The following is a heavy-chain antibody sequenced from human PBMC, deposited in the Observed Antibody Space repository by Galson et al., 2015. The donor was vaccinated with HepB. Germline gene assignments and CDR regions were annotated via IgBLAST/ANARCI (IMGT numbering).Heavy chain of an antibody. CDR3: ATGKHYDSGYFPDSWDY. CDR2: IKSKTDGGTK. D-gene: IGHD3-22*01. Sequence: SLRLSCAASGFSFSYAWMTWVRQAPGKGLEWVGRIKSKTDGGTKDYAAPVKGRFIISRDDSKNTLYLQLNSLTTEDTAVYWCATGKHYDSGYFPDSWDYWGQGTLVTVSS. V-gene: IGHV3-15*01. CDR1: GFSFSYAW. J-gene: IGHJ4*02.